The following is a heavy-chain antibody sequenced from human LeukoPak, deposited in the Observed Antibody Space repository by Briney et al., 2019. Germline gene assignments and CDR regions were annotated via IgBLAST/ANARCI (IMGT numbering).Heavy chain of an antibody. CDR2: IYPADSTA. J-gene: IGHJ4*02. Sequence: GESLKISCKASGYSFTTYWIGWVRQVPGKGLEWVGIIYPADSTAKYSPSFQGQVTISVDKSISTAYLQWSSLKASDTAMYYCARNIALGATMKEWDYWGQGTLVTVSS. CDR3: ARNIALGATMKEWDY. CDR1: GYSFTTYW. D-gene: IGHD1-26*01. V-gene: IGHV5-51*01.